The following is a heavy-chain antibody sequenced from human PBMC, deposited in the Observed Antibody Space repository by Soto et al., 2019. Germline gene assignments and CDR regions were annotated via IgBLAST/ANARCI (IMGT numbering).Heavy chain of an antibody. CDR2: ISDSGGST. V-gene: IGHV3-23*01. CDR1: GFTFSSYA. Sequence: GGSLRLSCAASGFTFSSYAMSWVRQAPGKGLEWVSAISDSGGSTYYADSVKGRFTISRDNSKNTLYLQMNSLRAEDTAVYYCAKDRATMIVVVPNDAFDIWGQGTMVTVSS. D-gene: IGHD3-22*01. CDR3: AKDRATMIVVVPNDAFDI. J-gene: IGHJ3*02.